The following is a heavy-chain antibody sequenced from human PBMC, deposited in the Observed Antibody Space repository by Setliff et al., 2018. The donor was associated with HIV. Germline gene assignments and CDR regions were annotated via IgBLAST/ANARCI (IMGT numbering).Heavy chain of an antibody. CDR1: GYTFSDYY. Sequence: GASVKVSCKASGYTFSDYYLDWVRQAPGQGLEWMGWINGNSGATNYAQKFQGRVTMTRDTSTYTAYMELTRLRSDDTALYSCARGGDDSGPGTWTFDYWGQGALVTVSS. D-gene: IGHD3-10*01. J-gene: IGHJ4*02. CDR3: ARGGDDSGPGTWTFDY. CDR2: INGNSGAT. V-gene: IGHV1-2*02.